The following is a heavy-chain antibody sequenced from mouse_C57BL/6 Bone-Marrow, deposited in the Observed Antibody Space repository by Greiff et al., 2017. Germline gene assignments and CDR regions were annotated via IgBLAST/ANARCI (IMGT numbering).Heavy chain of an antibody. CDR2: INPNNGGT. Sequence: VQLQQSGPELVKPGASVKISCKASGYTFTDYYMNWVKQSHGKSLEWIGDINPNNGGTSYNQKFKGKATLTVDKSSSTAYMELRSLTSEDSAVYYCARWGYYGSKGFAYWGQGTLVTVSA. V-gene: IGHV1-26*01. CDR1: GYTFTDYY. D-gene: IGHD1-1*01. J-gene: IGHJ3*01. CDR3: ARWGYYGSKGFAY.